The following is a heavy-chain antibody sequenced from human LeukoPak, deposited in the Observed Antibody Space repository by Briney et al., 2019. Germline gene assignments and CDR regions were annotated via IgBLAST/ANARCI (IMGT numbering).Heavy chain of an antibody. CDR1: GFSFRNYA. Sequence: GGSLRLSCAASGFSFRNYAMAWVRQAPRKGLEWVSVISDSGDTTYYADSVKGRFTISRDNSKNTLYLQMNSLRAEDTAVYYCAKDRRRTSGWYVFDYWGQGTLVTVSS. V-gene: IGHV3-23*01. J-gene: IGHJ4*02. CDR2: ISDSGDTT. CDR3: AKDRRRTSGWYVFDY. D-gene: IGHD6-19*01.